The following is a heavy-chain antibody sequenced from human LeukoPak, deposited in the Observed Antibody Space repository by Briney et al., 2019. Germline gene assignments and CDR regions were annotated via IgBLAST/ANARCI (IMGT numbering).Heavy chain of an antibody. V-gene: IGHV3-30*02. CDR2: ISYDGSNQ. Sequence: PGGSLRLSCAASGFTFSGYGMHWVRQAPGKGLEWVAFISYDGSNQYYADSVKGRFTISRDNSKNALYLQMNSLGPEDTALYYCVKDTLLTGDPWGQGTRVTVSS. D-gene: IGHD3-16*01. J-gene: IGHJ5*02. CDR3: VKDTLLTGDP. CDR1: GFTFSGYG.